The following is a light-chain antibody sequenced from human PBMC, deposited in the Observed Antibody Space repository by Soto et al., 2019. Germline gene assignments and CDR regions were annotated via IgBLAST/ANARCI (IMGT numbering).Light chain of an antibody. CDR1: SSDVGGYNY. CDR3: SSYRSSSNPYV. J-gene: IGLJ1*01. V-gene: IGLV2-14*01. CDR2: EVS. Sequence: QSVLTQPAPVSGSPGQSITISCTGTSSDVGGYNYVSWYQQHPGKAPKLMIYEVSNRPSGVSNRFSGSKSGNTASLTISGLQAEDEGDYYCSSYRSSSNPYVFGTGTKLTVL.